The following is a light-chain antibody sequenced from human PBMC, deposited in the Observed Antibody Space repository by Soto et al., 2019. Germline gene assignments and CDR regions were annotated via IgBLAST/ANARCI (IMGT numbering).Light chain of an antibody. V-gene: IGKV3-15*01. CDR3: QQYNNWPLFT. CDR2: GAS. Sequence: EIVMTQSPATLSVSPGERATLSCRASQSVSSNLAWYQQKPGQAPSLLIYGASTRATGIPARFSGRGSGTEFTLTIRSLQSEDFAVYYCQQYNNWPLFTFGPGTKVDIK. CDR1: QSVSSN. J-gene: IGKJ3*01.